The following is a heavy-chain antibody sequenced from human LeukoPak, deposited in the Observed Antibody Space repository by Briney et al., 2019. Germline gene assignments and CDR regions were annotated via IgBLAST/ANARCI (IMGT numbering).Heavy chain of an antibody. CDR2: ISHTGSPT. J-gene: IGHJ4*02. D-gene: IGHD3-16*01. CDR3: ARDRGYCDSESCYRFFDS. Sequence: GGSLRLSCAASEFIFSSHSMNWVRQAPGKGLEWVAYISHTGSPTNYADSVKGRFTISRDNAKNSVYLQMNSLRDEDTAVYYCARDRGYCDSESCYRFFDSWGQGTQVTVSS. CDR1: EFIFSSHS. V-gene: IGHV3-48*02.